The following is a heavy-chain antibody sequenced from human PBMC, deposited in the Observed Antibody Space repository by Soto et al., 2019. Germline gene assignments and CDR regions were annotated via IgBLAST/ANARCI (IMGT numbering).Heavy chain of an antibody. J-gene: IGHJ4*02. Sequence: QVQLVQSGAEVKKPGSSVKVSCKASGVTFSSYAISWVRQAPGQGLEWMGGIIPIFGTANYAQKFQGRVTITADESTSTAYMELSSLRSEDTAVYYCTRDIRHSGSPAAFDYWGQGTLVTVSS. CDR3: TRDIRHSGSPAAFDY. CDR1: GVTFSSYA. D-gene: IGHD1-26*01. V-gene: IGHV1-69*01. CDR2: IIPIFGTA.